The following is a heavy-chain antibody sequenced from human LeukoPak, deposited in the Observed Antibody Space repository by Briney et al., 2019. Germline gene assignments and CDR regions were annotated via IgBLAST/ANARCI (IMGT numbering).Heavy chain of an antibody. V-gene: IGHV1-69*13. J-gene: IGHJ4*02. CDR3: ARGMQQLDPYYFDY. Sequence: ASVKVSCKASGYTFTSYAISWVRQAPGQGLEWMGGIIPIFGTANYAQKFQGRVTITADESTSTAYMELSSLRSEDTAVYYCARGMQQLDPYYFDYWGQGTLVTVSS. D-gene: IGHD6-13*01. CDR1: GYTFTSYA. CDR2: IIPIFGTA.